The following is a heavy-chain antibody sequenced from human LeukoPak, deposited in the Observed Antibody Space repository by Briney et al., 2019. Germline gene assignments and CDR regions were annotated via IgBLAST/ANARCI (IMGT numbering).Heavy chain of an antibody. CDR1: GYTFTSYG. CDR2: ISAYNGNT. Sequence: ASVKVSRKASGYTFTSYGISWVRQAPGQGLEWMGWISAYNGNTNYAQKLQGRVTMTTDTSTSTAYMELRSLRSDDTAVYYCAREKSYYDSSGSTTKTKKYFDYWGQGTLVTVSS. CDR3: AREKSYYDSSGSTTKTKKYFDY. D-gene: IGHD3-22*01. V-gene: IGHV1-18*01. J-gene: IGHJ4*02.